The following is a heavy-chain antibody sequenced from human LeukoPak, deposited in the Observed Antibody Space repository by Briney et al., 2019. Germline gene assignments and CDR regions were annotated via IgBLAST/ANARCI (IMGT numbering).Heavy chain of an antibody. V-gene: IGHV3-23*01. CDR2: VSGSGSST. Sequence: TGRSLRLSCAASGFTFSSYAMSWVRQAPRKGLEWVSVVSGSGSSTDYADSVKGRFTISRDNSKNTLYLQMSSLSAEDTAVYYCAKMNVLTGYYTPNFDFWGQGTLVTVSS. CDR3: AKMNVLTGYYTPNFDF. D-gene: IGHD3-9*01. CDR1: GFTFSSYA. J-gene: IGHJ4*02.